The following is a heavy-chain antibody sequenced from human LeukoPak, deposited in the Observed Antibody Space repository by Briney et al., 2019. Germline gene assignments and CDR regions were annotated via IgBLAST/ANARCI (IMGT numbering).Heavy chain of an antibody. V-gene: IGHV1-18*01. CDR2: ISAYNVNT. J-gene: IGHJ6*02. D-gene: IGHD6-13*01. CDR3: ARDVSGYSRRRSSYYYGMDV. Sequence: ASVKGSCKASRYTFTSYGISWVRQAPVQGREWMGWISAYNVNTNYAQKLQGRVTMTTDTSTSTAYMELRSLRSDDTAVYYCARDVSGYSRRRSSYYYGMDVWGQGTTVTVSS. CDR1: RYTFTSYG.